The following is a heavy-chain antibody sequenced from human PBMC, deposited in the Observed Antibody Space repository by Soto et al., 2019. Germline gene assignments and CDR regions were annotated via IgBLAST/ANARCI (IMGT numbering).Heavy chain of an antibody. CDR3: AREYTSGSNFFDC. D-gene: IGHD2-2*02. CDR1: GGSISSAAYY. CDR2: IYHSGST. J-gene: IGHJ4*02. V-gene: IGHV4-31*03. Sequence: QVQLQESGPGLVKPSQTLSLTCTVSGGSISSAAYYWSWIRQHPGEGLEGIGYIYHSGSTYYNPSLKSRVIISVDTSKNQFSLSLTSVTAADTAVYYCAREYTSGSNFFDCWGQGALVTVSS.